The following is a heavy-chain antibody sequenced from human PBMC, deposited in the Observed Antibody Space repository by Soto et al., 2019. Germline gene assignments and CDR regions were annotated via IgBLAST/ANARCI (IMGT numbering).Heavy chain of an antibody. J-gene: IGHJ6*02. Sequence: QVQLQESGPGLVKPSQTLSLTCTVSGGSISSDDYYWSWIRHPPGKGLEWIGYISYSGSTYYNPSLKSRVTISVDSSKTQFSLRLSSVTAADTAVYYCAREVNNYYGMDVWGQGTTVTASS. CDR1: GGSISSDDYY. CDR3: AREVNNYYGMDV. CDR2: ISYSGST. D-gene: IGHD4-4*01. V-gene: IGHV4-30-4*01.